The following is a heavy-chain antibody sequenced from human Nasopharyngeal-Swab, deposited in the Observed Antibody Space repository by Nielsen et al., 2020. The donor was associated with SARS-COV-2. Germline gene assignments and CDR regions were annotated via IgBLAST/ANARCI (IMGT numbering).Heavy chain of an antibody. D-gene: IGHD3-22*01. V-gene: IGHV3-48*03. Sequence: GGSLRLSCAASGFTFSSYEMNWVRQAPGKELEWVSYISSSGSTIYYADSVKGRFTISRDNAKNSLYLQMNSLRAEDTAVYYCARDDSSPHVGAFDIWGQGTMVTVSS. CDR3: ARDDSSPHVGAFDI. CDR2: ISSSGSTI. CDR1: GFTFSSYE. J-gene: IGHJ3*02.